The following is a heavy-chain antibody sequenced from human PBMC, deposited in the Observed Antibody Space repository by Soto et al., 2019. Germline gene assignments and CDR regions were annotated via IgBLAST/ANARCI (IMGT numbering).Heavy chain of an antibody. V-gene: IGHV1-18*01. CDR1: GYTFTSYG. Sequence: ASVKVSCKASGYTFTSYGISWVRQAPGQGLEWMGWISAYNGNTNYAQKLQGRVTMTTDTSTSTAYMELRSLRSDDTAVYYCAREVGDYCSGGSCYWDFDYWGQGTLVTVSS. CDR3: AREVGDYCSGGSCYWDFDY. D-gene: IGHD2-15*01. J-gene: IGHJ4*02. CDR2: ISAYNGNT.